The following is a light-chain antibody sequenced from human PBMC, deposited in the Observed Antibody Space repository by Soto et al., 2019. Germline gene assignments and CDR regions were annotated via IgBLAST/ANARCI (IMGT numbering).Light chain of an antibody. V-gene: IGLV2-14*01. CDR3: ISSTNTNTLVI. Sequence: QSALTQPASVSGSPGQSITISCTGTSSDIGRYKFVSWFQQHPGKAPNLMIFEGTNRPSGVSNRFSGSKSGNTASLTISGLQAEDEAIYFCISSTNTNTLVIFGGGTKLTVL. CDR1: SSDIGRYKF. CDR2: EGT. J-gene: IGLJ2*01.